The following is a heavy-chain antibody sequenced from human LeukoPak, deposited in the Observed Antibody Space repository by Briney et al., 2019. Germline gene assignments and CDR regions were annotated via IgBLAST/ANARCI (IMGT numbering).Heavy chain of an antibody. CDR3: AKAWGSYRHTGRYAFDI. CDR2: ISGSGGST. CDR1: GFTFSSYA. V-gene: IGHV3-23*01. Sequence: QPGGSLRLSCAASGFTFSSYAMSWVRQAPGKGLEWVSAISGSGGSTYYADSVKGRFTISRDNSKNTLYLQMTSLRAEDTAVYYCAKAWGSYRHTGRYAFDIWGQGTMVTVSS. D-gene: IGHD3-16*02. J-gene: IGHJ3*02.